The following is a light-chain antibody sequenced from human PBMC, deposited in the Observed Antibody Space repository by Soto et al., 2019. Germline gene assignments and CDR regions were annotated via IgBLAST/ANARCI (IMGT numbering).Light chain of an antibody. CDR3: QQRSNWPIT. Sequence: EIVLTQSPVTLSLSPGETATLSCRASQTVNSDYLAWFQQRPGQAPRLLIFATSRRATDIPDRFSGSGSGTDFTLTISSLEPEDFAVYYCQQRSNWPITFGQGTRLEIK. J-gene: IGKJ5*01. CDR1: QTVNSDY. CDR2: ATS. V-gene: IGKV3D-20*02.